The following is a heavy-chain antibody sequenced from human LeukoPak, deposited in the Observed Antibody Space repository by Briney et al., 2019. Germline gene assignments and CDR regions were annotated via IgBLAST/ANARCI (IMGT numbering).Heavy chain of an antibody. D-gene: IGHD6-13*01. CDR2: ISAYNGNT. CDR3: ARGYSSSWYEGKFDY. J-gene: IGHJ4*02. CDR1: GYTFTSYG. V-gene: IGHV1-18*01. Sequence: GASVKVSCKASGYTFTSYGISWVRQAPGQGLEWMGWISAYNGNTNYAQKLQGRVTMTTDTSTGTAYMELRSLRSDDTAVYYCARGYSSSWYEGKFDYWGQGTLVTVSS.